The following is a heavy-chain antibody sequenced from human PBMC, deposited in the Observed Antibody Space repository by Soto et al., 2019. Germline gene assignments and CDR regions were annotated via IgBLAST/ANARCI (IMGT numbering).Heavy chain of an antibody. V-gene: IGHV3-74*01. CDR1: GFNFTTHW. D-gene: IGHD6-19*01. CDR3: ARLGSDWSSFAH. Sequence: EVQLVESGGGFVQPGGSLTLSCAASGFNFTTHWMHWVRQAPGKGLVWVSRVNTDASTTNYADSVEGRFTISRDNAKNTLDLQMNGPRDEDTAVYYCARLGSDWSSFAHWGQGTQVTVSS. J-gene: IGHJ4*02. CDR2: VNTDASTT.